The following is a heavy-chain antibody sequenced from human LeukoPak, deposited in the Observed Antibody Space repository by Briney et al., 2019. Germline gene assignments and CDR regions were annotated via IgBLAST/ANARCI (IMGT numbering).Heavy chain of an antibody. J-gene: IGHJ6*02. V-gene: IGHV3-15*01. D-gene: IGHD6-13*01. CDR2: IKSKTDGGTT. CDR1: GFTFSNAW. Sequence: GGSLRLSCAASGFTFSNAWMSWVRQASGKGLEWVGHIKSKTDGGTTGYAAPVKGRFTISRDETKNTLYLQMNSLKTEDTAVYYCTTTIAAAGWYYYGMDVWGQGTTVTVSS. CDR3: TTTIAAAGWYYYGMDV.